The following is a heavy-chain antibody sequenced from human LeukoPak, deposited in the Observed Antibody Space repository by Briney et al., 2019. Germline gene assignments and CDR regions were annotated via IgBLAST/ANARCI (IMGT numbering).Heavy chain of an antibody. J-gene: IGHJ4*02. D-gene: IGHD2-2*01. CDR2: ISGSSRTI. Sequence: GGSLRLSCAASGLIFSDYDMNWVRQAPGKGLEWVSYISGSSRTIYYADSVKGRFTISRDNAKNSLYLQMNSLRDEDTAMYYCASKYCSSTSCLDYWGQGTLVTVSS. CDR3: ASKYCSSTSCLDY. CDR1: GLIFSDYD. V-gene: IGHV3-48*02.